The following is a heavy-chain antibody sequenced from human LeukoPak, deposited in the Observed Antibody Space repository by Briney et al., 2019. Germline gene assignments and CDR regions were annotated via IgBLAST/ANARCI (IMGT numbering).Heavy chain of an antibody. D-gene: IGHD2-15*01. CDR2: MWDCGGST. CDR1: GFTFSSYA. Sequence: GGSLRLSCAASGFTFSSYAMRWVRQAPGKGLEWVSAMWDCGGSTYYADSVKGRLTISRDNSRNTLYLQMNSLRAEDTAVYYCVTDIEPAVSPPFDYWGQGTLVTVSS. J-gene: IGHJ4*02. CDR3: VTDIEPAVSPPFDY. V-gene: IGHV3-23*01.